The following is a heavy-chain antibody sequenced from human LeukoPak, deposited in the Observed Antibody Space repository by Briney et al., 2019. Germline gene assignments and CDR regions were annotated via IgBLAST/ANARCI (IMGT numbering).Heavy chain of an antibody. CDR3: ARIVEWMRDAFDI. CDR1: GYTFSSYY. Sequence: GASVKVSCKASGYTFSSYYIHWVRQAPGQGLEWMGIINPSGDSTSYAQHFQGRVTMTRDMSTTTVYMELMSLGSDDTAVYYCARIVEWMRDAFDIWGQGTMVTVSS. D-gene: IGHD2-15*01. V-gene: IGHV1-46*01. CDR2: INPSGDST. J-gene: IGHJ3*02.